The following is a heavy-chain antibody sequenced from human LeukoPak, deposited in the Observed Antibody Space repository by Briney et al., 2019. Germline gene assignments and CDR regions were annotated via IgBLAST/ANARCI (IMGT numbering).Heavy chain of an antibody. CDR3: ARGRTRSRGWYSWFDP. V-gene: IGHV4-34*01. D-gene: IGHD6-19*01. CDR1: GGSFSGYY. J-gene: IGHJ5*02. Sequence: SETLSLTCAVYGGSFSGYYWSWIRQPPGKGLEWIGEINHSGSTNYNPSLKSRVTISVDTSKNQFSLKLSSVTAADTAVYYCARGRTRSRGWYSWFDPWGQGTLVTVSS. CDR2: INHSGST.